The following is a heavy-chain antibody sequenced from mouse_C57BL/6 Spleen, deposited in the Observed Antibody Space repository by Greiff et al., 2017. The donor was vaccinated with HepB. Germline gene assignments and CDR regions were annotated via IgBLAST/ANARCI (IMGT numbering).Heavy chain of an antibody. CDR3: ARGGGYIEV. Sequence: QVQLQQSGAELVRPGASVTLSCKASGYTFTDYEMHWVKQTPVHGLEWIGAIDPETGGTAYNQKFKGTAILTADKSSSTAYMELRSLTSLDSVVYYCARGGGYIEVWGTGTTVTVSS. CDR1: GYTFTDYE. J-gene: IGHJ1*03. V-gene: IGHV1-15*01. CDR2: IDPETGGT.